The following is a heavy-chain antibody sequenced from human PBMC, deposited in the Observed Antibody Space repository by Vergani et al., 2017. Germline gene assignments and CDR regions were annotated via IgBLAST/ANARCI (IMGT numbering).Heavy chain of an antibody. J-gene: IGHJ6*03. Sequence: EVQLLESGGGLVQPGGSLRLSCAASGFTFSSYAMSWVRQAPGKGLEWVSAISGSGGSTYYADSVKGRFTISRDNSKNTLYLQMNSLGAEDTAVYYCAKVVSSSSYYYYYMDVWGKGTTVTVSS. CDR2: ISGSGGST. D-gene: IGHD6-6*01. CDR1: GFTFSSYA. CDR3: AKVVSSSSYYYYYMDV. V-gene: IGHV3-23*01.